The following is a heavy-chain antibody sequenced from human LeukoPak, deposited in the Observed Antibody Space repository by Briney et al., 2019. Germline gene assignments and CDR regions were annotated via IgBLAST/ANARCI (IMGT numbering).Heavy chain of an antibody. CDR1: GGSISGYF. J-gene: IGHJ6*02. Sequence: SETLSLTCAVSGGSISGYFWSWSRQPPGKGLEWSGYIYYTGSTIYNPSLRSRVTMSVDVSKNQFSLYLTSVTAADTAVYYCARHDPVGHFLRGMDVWGQGTTVTVSS. D-gene: IGHD2/OR15-2a*01. V-gene: IGHV4-59*08. CDR3: ARHDPVGHFLRGMDV. CDR2: IYYTGST.